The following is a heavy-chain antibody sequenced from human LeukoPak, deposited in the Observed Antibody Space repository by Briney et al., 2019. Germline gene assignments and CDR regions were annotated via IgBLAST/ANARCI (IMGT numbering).Heavy chain of an antibody. CDR2: IRGSGGST. CDR1: GFTFSSYA. D-gene: IGHD6-13*01. V-gene: IGHV3-23*01. Sequence: GGSLRLSCAASGFTFSSYAMSWVRQAPGKGLEWVSAIRGSGGSTYYADSVKGRFTISRDNSKNTLYLQMNSLRAEDTAVEYCTKDWGIAAAALFDYWGQGTLVTVSS. J-gene: IGHJ4*02. CDR3: TKDWGIAAAALFDY.